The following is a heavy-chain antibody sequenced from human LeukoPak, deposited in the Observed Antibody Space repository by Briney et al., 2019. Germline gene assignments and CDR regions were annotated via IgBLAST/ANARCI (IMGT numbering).Heavy chain of an antibody. J-gene: IGHJ6*02. Sequence: GGSLRLSCAASGFTFSGSAMHWVRQASGKGLEWVGRIRSKANSYATAYAASVKGRFTISRDDSKNTAYLQMNSLKTEDTAVYYCTRVGTYCGGDCYTRPYYYYGVDVWGQGTTVTVSS. D-gene: IGHD2-21*02. CDR3: TRVGTYCGGDCYTRPYYYYGVDV. CDR2: IRSKANSYAT. CDR1: GFTFSGSA. V-gene: IGHV3-73*01.